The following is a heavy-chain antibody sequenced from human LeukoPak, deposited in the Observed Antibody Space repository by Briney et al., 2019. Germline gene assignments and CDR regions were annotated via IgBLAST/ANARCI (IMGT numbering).Heavy chain of an antibody. D-gene: IGHD2-15*01. Sequence: SETLSLTCAVSGGSISSGGYSWSWIRQPPGKGLEWIGYIYQSGITYYNPSLKSRVTISVDRSNNQFSLKLSSVTAADTAVYYCANRGGFDAFDIWGQGTMVTVSS. CDR3: ANRGGFDAFDI. J-gene: IGHJ3*02. V-gene: IGHV4-30-2*01. CDR1: GGSISSGGYS. CDR2: IYQSGIT.